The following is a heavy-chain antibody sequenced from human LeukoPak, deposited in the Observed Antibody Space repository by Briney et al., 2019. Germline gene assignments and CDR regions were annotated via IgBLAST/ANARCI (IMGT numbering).Heavy chain of an antibody. V-gene: IGHV3-74*01. CDR1: GFSFSNYW. D-gene: IGHD3-10*01. CDR2: INTDGSST. CDR3: ARGEVYGSGKTDY. Sequence: GGSLRLSCAASGFSFSNYWMHWVRQAPGKGLVWVSRINTDGSSTNYADFVRGRFTISRDNAKNTLYLQVNSLRAEDTAVYYCARGEVYGSGKTDYWGQGTLVTVSS. J-gene: IGHJ4*02.